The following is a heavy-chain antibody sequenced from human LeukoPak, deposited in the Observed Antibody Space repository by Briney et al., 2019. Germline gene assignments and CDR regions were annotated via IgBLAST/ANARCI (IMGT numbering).Heavy chain of an antibody. CDR3: ATWITMIVVVTSY. CDR1: GGSISSSNYY. V-gene: IGHV4-39*05. D-gene: IGHD3-22*01. CDR2: IYYSGST. J-gene: IGHJ4*02. Sequence: PSETPSLTCTVSGGSISSSNYYWGWIRQPPGKGLEWIGSIYYSGSTYYNPSLKSRVTISVDTSKNQFSLKLSSVTAADTVVYYCATWITMIVVVTSYWGQGTLVTVSS.